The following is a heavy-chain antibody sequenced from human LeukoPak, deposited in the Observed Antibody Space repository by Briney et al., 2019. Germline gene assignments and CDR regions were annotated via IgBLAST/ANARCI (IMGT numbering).Heavy chain of an antibody. V-gene: IGHV3-30*18. J-gene: IGHJ4*02. CDR2: ISYDGSNK. CDR3: AKIFTVTTYFDY. CDR1: GFTFSSYD. D-gene: IGHD4-17*01. Sequence: GGSLRLSCAASGFTFSSYDMHWVRQAPGKGLEWVAVISYDGSNKYYADSVKGRFTISRDNSKNTLYLQMNSLRAEDTAVYYCAKIFTVTTYFDYWGQGTLVTVSS.